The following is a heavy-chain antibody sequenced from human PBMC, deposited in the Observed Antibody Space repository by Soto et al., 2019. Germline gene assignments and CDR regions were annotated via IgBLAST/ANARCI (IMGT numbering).Heavy chain of an antibody. V-gene: IGHV4-34*01. CDR2: VNRSGSI. J-gene: IGHJ4*02. CDR1: GGSFRRYY. CDR3: SSRERDGDYDY. Sequence: QVQLQQWGAGLLKPSETLSLTCAVYGGSFRRYYWSWIRQAPGKGLEWIGEVNRSGSINYNPYLASRVTIAVDTSKHQISLKLPSVTAAGAALYYFSSRERDGDYDYWRQGTLVSVSS. D-gene: IGHD4-17*01.